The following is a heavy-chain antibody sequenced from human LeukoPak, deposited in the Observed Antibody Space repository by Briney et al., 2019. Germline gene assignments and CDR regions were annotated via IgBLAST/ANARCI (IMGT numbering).Heavy chain of an antibody. CDR3: ARDHYYDGRGRFDP. Sequence: SETLSLTCSVSGGSVTSGTYHWGWIRQPPGKGLEWIGSVYFDRSTHYNPSLQGRVTISVDTSKNQFSLRLSSVTAADTALYYCARDHYYDGRGRFDPWGQGTLVTVSS. J-gene: IGHJ5*02. V-gene: IGHV4-39*07. CDR1: GGSVTSGTYH. D-gene: IGHD3-16*01. CDR2: VYFDRST.